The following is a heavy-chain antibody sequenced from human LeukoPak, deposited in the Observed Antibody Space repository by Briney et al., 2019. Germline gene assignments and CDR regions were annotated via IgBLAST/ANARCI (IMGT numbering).Heavy chain of an antibody. Sequence: PAGCLRLSRAASGVTLTGYSMNCGCQGPGKGVGWVSSISSSSRDIYSEDSVEDRFSISRDTAKNSLYLKMNSLKADDTAVYYCARDVGGIVAVVAGYFDYWGQGTLVTVPP. CDR1: GVTLTGYS. V-gene: IGHV3-21*01. CDR3: ARDVGGIVAVVAGYFDY. J-gene: IGHJ4*02. CDR2: ISSSSRDI. D-gene: IGHD2-15*01.